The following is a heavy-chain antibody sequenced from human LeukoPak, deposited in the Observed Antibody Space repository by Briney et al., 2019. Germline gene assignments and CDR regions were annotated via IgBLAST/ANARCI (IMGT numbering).Heavy chain of an antibody. Sequence: ASVRVSCKAPGYKFTGYYMHWVRQAPGQGLEWMGWINPNTGGTNYAQNFQGRVTVARDTSTSTAYMELSRLRSDDTAVYYCARDGEKALDVWGQGTTVTVSS. D-gene: IGHD3-10*01. J-gene: IGHJ6*02. CDR1: GYKFTGYY. CDR3: ARDGEKALDV. CDR2: INPNTGGT. V-gene: IGHV1-2*02.